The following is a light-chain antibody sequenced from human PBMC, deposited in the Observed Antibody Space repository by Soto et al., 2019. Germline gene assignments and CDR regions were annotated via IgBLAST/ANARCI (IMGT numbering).Light chain of an antibody. CDR2: DVS. CDR1: SSDVGGYNY. CDR3: SSYKISNTLV. J-gene: IGLJ1*01. Sequence: QSALTQPASVSGSPGQSITISCTGTSSDVGGYNYVSWYQQYPGKAPKLMIYDVSNRPSGVSNRFSGSKSGNTASLTISGLQAEDEADYYSSSYKISNTLVLGSGTKVTVL. V-gene: IGLV2-14*01.